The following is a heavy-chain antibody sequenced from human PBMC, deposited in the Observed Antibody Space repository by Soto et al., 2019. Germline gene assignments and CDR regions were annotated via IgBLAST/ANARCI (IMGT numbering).Heavy chain of an antibody. CDR3: ARAPTYSYGSGTPYYFYAMDV. Sequence: SETLSLTCTVSGGSVTSDEDYWTWIRQSPGKGLEWIGYISNSGSTGYNPSLKTRLSMSVDRSKNQFTLRLTSVTAADTAVYYCARAPTYSYGSGTPYYFYAMDVWGQGTTVTVSS. V-gene: IGHV4-30-4*01. J-gene: IGHJ6*02. D-gene: IGHD3-10*01. CDR1: GGSVTSDEDY. CDR2: ISNSGST.